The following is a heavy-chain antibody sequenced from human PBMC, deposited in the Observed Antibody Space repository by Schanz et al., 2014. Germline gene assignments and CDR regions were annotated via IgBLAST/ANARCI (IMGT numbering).Heavy chain of an antibody. J-gene: IGHJ4*02. CDR3: ARERPRKGDFDY. CDR2: IFLNDGGT. V-gene: IGHV1-46*01. CDR1: GYTFTDYY. Sequence: QVQLVQSGAEVKEPGASVKLSCKSSGYTFTDYYMQWVRQAPGQGLEWLGTIFLNDGGTHSAEKCQGRIIVARDTSTSTVYLALSSLAAEDAAVYYCARERPRKGDFDYWGQGTLVTVSS. D-gene: IGHD1-26*01.